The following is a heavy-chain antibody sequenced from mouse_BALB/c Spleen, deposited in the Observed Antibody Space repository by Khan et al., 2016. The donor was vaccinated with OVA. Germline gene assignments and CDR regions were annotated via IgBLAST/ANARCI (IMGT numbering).Heavy chain of an antibody. CDR2: ISYSGNI. CDR1: GYSITSDYA. D-gene: IGHD1-1*01. V-gene: IGHV3-2*02. Sequence: EVELVESGPGLVKPSQSLSFTCTVTGYSITSDYAWNWIRQFPGNKLEWMGYISYSGNIHYNPSLKSRISITRDTSKNQFFLQFNSVTTEDTATYDCARIYGGDLDYRGQGTTLTVSS. J-gene: IGHJ2*01. CDR3: ARIYGGDLDY.